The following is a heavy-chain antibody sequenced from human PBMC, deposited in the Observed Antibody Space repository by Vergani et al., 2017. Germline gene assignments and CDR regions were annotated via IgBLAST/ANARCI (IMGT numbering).Heavy chain of an antibody. J-gene: IGHJ4*02. CDR3: ARDLNSGSYYGGDY. CDR2: ISGSGGST. V-gene: IGHV3-23*01. D-gene: IGHD1-26*01. Sequence: EVQLLESGGGLVQPGGSLRLSCAASGFTFSSYAMSWVRQAPGKGLEWVSAISGSGGSTYYADSVKGRFTISRDNSKNTLYLQMNSLRAEDTAVYYCARDLNSGSYYGGDYWGQGTLVTVSS. CDR1: GFTFSSYA.